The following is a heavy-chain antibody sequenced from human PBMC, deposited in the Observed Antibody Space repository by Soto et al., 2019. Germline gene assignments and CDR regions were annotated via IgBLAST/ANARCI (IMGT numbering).Heavy chain of an antibody. CDR1: GYTFTSYG. D-gene: IGHD3-10*01. J-gene: IGHJ6*02. CDR2: ISAYNGNT. CDR3: ARALGSSGSFVYYYGMDV. Sequence: SVKVSCKASGYTFTSYGISWVRQAPVQGLEWMGWISAYNGNTNYAQKLQGRVTMTTDTSTSTAYMELRSLRSDDTAVYYCARALGSSGSFVYYYGMDVWGQGTTVTVSS. V-gene: IGHV1-18*04.